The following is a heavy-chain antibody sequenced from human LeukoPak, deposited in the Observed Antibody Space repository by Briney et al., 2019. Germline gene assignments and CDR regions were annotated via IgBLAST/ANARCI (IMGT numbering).Heavy chain of an antibody. CDR2: IIPIFGTA. D-gene: IGHD3-22*01. V-gene: IGHV1-69*05. J-gene: IGHJ4*02. Sequence: SVKVSCKASGGTFSSYAISWVRQAPGQGLEWMGGIIPIFGTANYAQKFQGRVTITTDESTSTAYMELSSLRSEVTAVYYCAREEAYYYDSSGDFDYWGQGALVTVSS. CDR3: AREEAYYYDSSGDFDY. CDR1: GGTFSSYA.